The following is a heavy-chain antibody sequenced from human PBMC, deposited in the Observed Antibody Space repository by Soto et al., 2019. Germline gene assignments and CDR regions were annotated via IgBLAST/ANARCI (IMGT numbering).Heavy chain of an antibody. V-gene: IGHV4-59*08. D-gene: IGHD6-19*01. CDR1: GGSISSYY. CDR2: IYYGGGT. Sequence: SETLSLTCTVSGGSISSYYWSWIRQPPGKGLEWIGYIYYGGGTNYNPSPKSRVTISVDTSKNQFSLKFTSVTAADTAVYFCARRSALSGKRSAYSYGMDFWGQGTTVTVSS. J-gene: IGHJ6*02. CDR3: ARRSALSGKRSAYSYGMDF.